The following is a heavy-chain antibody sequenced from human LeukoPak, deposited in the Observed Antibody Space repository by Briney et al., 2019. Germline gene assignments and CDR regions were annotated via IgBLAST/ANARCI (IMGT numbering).Heavy chain of an antibody. V-gene: IGHV1-2*02. CDR1: GYTFTGYY. Sequence: ASVKVSCKASGYTFTGYYMHWVRQAPGQGLEWMGWINPNSGGTNYAQKFQGRVTMTRDTSISTAYMELSRLRSDDTAVYYCARIYCSSGSCYPDYWGPGTLVTVSS. CDR3: ARIYCSSGSCYPDY. J-gene: IGHJ4*02. D-gene: IGHD2-15*01. CDR2: INPNSGGT.